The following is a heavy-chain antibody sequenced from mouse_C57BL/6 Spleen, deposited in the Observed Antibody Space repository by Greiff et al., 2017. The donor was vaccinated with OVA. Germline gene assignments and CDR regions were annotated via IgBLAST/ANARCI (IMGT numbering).Heavy chain of an antibody. CDR2: IWTGGGT. V-gene: IGHV2-9-1*01. CDR1: GFSLTSYA. Sequence: VQLVESGPGLVAPSQSLSITCTVSGFSLTSYAISWVRQPPGKGLEWLGVIWTGGGTTYNSALKSSLSISKDNSKSQVFLKMNSQQTDDTARYYCARKGRDAMDYWGQGTSVTVSS. D-gene: IGHD6-1*01. J-gene: IGHJ4*01. CDR3: ARKGRDAMDY.